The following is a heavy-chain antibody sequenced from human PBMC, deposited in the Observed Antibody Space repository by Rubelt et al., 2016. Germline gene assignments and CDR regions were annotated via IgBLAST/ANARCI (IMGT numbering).Heavy chain of an antibody. Sequence: GSGPGLVKPSETLSLTCSVSGGSVSSGSHYWTWIRQPPGKGLEWIGYIYHSGSTNYNSSLESRVTISVDTSKRQFSLKLSFVTAADTAVYYCARGGDMVRGVIDYWGQGTLVTVSS. CDR1: GGSVSSGSHY. V-gene: IGHV4-61*01. CDR3: ARGGDMVRGVIDY. D-gene: IGHD3-10*01. J-gene: IGHJ4*02. CDR2: IYHSGST.